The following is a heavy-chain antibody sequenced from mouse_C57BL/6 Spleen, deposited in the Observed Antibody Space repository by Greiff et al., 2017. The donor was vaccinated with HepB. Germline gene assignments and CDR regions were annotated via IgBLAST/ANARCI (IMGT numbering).Heavy chain of an antibody. J-gene: IGHJ2*01. CDR2: ISDGGSYT. V-gene: IGHV5-4*01. Sequence: EVQVVESGGGLVKPGGSLKLSCAASGFTFSSYAMSWVRQTPEKRLEWVATISDGGSYTYYPDNVKGRFTIYRDNAKNNLYLQMSHLKSEDTAMYYCARAGNYYYGSLFDYWGQGTTLTVSS. CDR1: GFTFSSYA. CDR3: ARAGNYYYGSLFDY. D-gene: IGHD1-1*01.